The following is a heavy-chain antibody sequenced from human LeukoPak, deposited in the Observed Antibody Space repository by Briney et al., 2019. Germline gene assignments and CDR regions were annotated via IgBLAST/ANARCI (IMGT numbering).Heavy chain of an antibody. V-gene: IGHV4-59*01. D-gene: IGHD3-22*01. J-gene: IGHJ4*02. CDR1: GGSISSYY. CDR2: IYYSGSI. CDR3: ARDTYYYDSSGYYYSLKGRYYFDY. Sequence: SETLSLTCTVSGGSISSYYWSWIRQPPGKGLEWIGYIYYSGSINYNPSLKSRVIISVDKSKNQFSLKLTSVTAADTAVYYCARDTYYYDSSGYYYSLKGRYYFDYWGQGTLVTVSS.